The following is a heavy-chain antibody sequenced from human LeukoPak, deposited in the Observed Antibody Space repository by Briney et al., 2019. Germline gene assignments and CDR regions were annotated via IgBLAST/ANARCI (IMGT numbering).Heavy chain of an antibody. CDR1: GFTVSTYG. J-gene: IGHJ4*02. D-gene: IGHD1-26*01. V-gene: IGHV3-30*02. Sequence: PGGSLRLSCLVSGFTVSTYGMQWVRQAPGRGLEWVALISLNGINKHYGDSVRGRFTVSRDNSENTLYLQMNSLRPEDTALYYCAKDKVGGVASDHWGQGALVIVSS. CDR3: AKDKVGGVASDH. CDR2: ISLNGINK.